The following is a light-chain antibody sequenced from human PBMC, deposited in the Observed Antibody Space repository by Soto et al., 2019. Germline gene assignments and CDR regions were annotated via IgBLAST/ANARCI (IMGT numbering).Light chain of an antibody. CDR1: QSISRY. Sequence: DIRMTHAPSSLCASVGDRVSVAGLAIQSISRYLNWYQQKPGKAPNLLIYVASSLQSEVPSRFSGSGSGTDFTLTITSLQPEDFATHYCQQSYGTPITFGQGTRLET. J-gene: IGKJ5*01. CDR3: QQSYGTPIT. V-gene: IGKV1-39*01. CDR2: VAS.